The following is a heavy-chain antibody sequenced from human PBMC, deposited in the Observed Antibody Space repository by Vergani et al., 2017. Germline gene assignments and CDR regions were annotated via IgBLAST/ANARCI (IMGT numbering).Heavy chain of an antibody. CDR2: INHSGST. J-gene: IGHJ5*02. Sequence: QVQLQQWGAGLLKPSETLSLTCAVYGGSFSGYYWSWIRQPPGKGLEWIGEINHSGSTNYNPSLKSRVTISVDTSKNQFSLKLSSVTAADTAVYYCARGVRFVVGTAMCKINWFDPWGQGTLVTVSS. CDR3: ARGVRFVVGTAMCKINWFDP. CDR1: GGSFSGYY. D-gene: IGHD2-21*02. V-gene: IGHV4-34*01.